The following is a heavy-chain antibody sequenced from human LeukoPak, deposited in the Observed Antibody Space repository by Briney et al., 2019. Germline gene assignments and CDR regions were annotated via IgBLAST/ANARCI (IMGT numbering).Heavy chain of an antibody. D-gene: IGHD3-3*01. CDR1: GGSFSGYY. CDR3: ARVYFWSGYYFSLSGNYFDY. CDR2: INYSGST. V-gene: IGHV4-34*01. Sequence: PSETLSLTCAVYGGSFSGYYWSWIRQPPGKGLEWIGEINYSGSTNYNPSLKSRVTISVDTSKNQFSLKLSSVTAADTAVYYCARVYFWSGYYFSLSGNYFDYRGQGTLVTVSS. J-gene: IGHJ4*02.